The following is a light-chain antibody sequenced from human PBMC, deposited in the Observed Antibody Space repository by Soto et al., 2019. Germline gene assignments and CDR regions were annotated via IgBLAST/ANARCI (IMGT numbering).Light chain of an antibody. CDR1: QDIHNY. Sequence: DIQMTQSPSSLSASVGDTVTITCRASQDIHNYLAWYQQKPGRVPKLLIDVASTLQSGVPSRFSGSRSGTDFTLTISSLQPEDVATYYCQKYNSAPLTFGGGTKVEI. V-gene: IGKV1-27*01. CDR2: VAS. J-gene: IGKJ4*01. CDR3: QKYNSAPLT.